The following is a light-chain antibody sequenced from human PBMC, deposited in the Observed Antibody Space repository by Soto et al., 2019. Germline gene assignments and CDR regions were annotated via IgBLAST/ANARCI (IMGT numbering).Light chain of an antibody. CDR2: DVS. CDR1: SSDVGGYNY. CDR3: SSFTGSSTDV. V-gene: IGLV2-14*01. Sequence: QSVLAQPASVSGSPGQSITISCTGTSSDVGGYNYVSWYQQHPGKAPKLMIYDVSNRPSGVSNRFSGSKSGNTASLTISGLPAEDEADYYCSSFTGSSTDVFGTGTKVTIL. J-gene: IGLJ1*01.